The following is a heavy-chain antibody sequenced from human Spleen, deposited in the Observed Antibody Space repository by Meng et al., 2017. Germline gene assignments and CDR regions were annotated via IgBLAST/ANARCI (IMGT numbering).Heavy chain of an antibody. CDR1: GGTFSSYT. Sequence: QVQLVQSGAEVKKPGASVKVSCKASGGTFSSYTISWVRQAPGQGLEWMAWLGAHDGDTSHAPRFQGRVTVTADRPTATAYMELRNLRSDDTAVCYCARGTPGRSYCDYWGLGTLVTVSS. V-gene: IGHV1-18*01. CDR2: LGAHDGDT. J-gene: IGHJ4*02. D-gene: IGHD3-10*01. CDR3: ARGTPGRSYCDY.